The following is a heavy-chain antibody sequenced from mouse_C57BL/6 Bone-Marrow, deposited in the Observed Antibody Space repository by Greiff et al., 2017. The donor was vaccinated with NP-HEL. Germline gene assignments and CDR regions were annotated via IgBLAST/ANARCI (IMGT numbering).Heavy chain of an antibody. CDR2: IDPCDSCT. D-gene: IGHD1-1*01. V-gene: IGHV1-50*01. Sequence: QVQLQQPGAGLVQPGASVKLSCTASGYTFTSYWMQWVQQTPGQGLEWIGEIDPCDSCTYYTQKFKGKATLTVDTSSSTAYMQLSSLTSEDSAVYYCARALLVSAVGYWGQGTTLTVSS. J-gene: IGHJ2*01. CDR3: ARALLVSAVGY. CDR1: GYTFTSYW.